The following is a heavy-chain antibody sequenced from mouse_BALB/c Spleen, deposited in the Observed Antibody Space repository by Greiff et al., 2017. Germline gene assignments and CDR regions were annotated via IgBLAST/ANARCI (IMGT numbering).Heavy chain of an antibody. CDR1: GYTFTSYW. V-gene: IGHV1-87*01. Sequence: VQLVESGAELARPGASVKLSCKASGYTFTSYWMQWVKQRPGQGLEWIGAIYPGDGDTRYTQKFKGKATLTADKSSSTAYMQLSSLASEDSAVYYCARWGITTATMDYWGQGTSVTVSS. CDR3: ARWGITTATMDY. J-gene: IGHJ4*01. CDR2: IYPGDGDT. D-gene: IGHD1-2*01.